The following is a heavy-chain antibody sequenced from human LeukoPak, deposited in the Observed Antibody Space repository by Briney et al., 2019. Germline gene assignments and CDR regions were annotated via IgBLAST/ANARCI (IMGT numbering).Heavy chain of an antibody. CDR3: ARRGGVKGTIFGC. J-gene: IGHJ4*02. CDR1: GYTFTGYY. D-gene: IGHD3-3*01. Sequence: ASVKVSCKASGYTFTGYYMHWVRQAPGQGLEWMGWINPNSGGTNYAQKFQGRVTTTRDTFISTAYMELSRLRSDDTAVYYCARRGGVKGTIFGCWGQGTLVTVSS. CDR2: INPNSGGT. V-gene: IGHV1-2*02.